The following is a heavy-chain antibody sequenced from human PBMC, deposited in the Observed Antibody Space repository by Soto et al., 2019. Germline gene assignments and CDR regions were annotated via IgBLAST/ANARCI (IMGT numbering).Heavy chain of an antibody. V-gene: IGHV1-2*02. D-gene: IGHD3-22*01. CDR3: ARARTNYYNTSDYDF. J-gene: IGHJ4*02. CDR1: GYTFIGYY. Sequence: ASVKVSCKASGYTFIGYYMHWVRQAPGQGLEWMGWINPNSGDTNYAQKFQGRVTMTRDTSISTAYTELSRLRFDDTAVYYCARARTNYYNTSDYDFWGQGTLVTVS. CDR2: INPNSGDT.